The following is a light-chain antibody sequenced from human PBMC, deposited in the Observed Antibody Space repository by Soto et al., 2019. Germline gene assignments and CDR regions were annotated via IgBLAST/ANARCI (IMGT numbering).Light chain of an antibody. CDR2: DAS. J-gene: IGKJ5*01. CDR1: QSISSW. CDR3: QQYNTYPIP. Sequence: DIPMTQSPSTLSASVGDKVTITCRASQSISSWLAWYQQKPGKAPKLVIYDASSFESGVPSRFSGSGSGTEFTLTISSLQPDDFATFYCQQYNTYPIPFGHGTRLEIK. V-gene: IGKV1-5*01.